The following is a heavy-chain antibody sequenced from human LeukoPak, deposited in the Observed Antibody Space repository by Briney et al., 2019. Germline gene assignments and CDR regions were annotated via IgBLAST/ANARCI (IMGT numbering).Heavy chain of an antibody. J-gene: IGHJ4*02. D-gene: IGHD2-21*01. CDR2: IGVGGNNI. CDR3: ARETAHCGGDCFDY. V-gene: IGHV3-48*03. Sequence: LGGSLRLSCAASGFTFSSYEFNWVRQAPGKGLEWVSYIGVGGNNIYYAESVRGRFTTSRDNAKNSLYLQLNSLRAEDTAVYYCARETAHCGGDCFDYWGQGTLVTVSS. CDR1: GFTFSSYE.